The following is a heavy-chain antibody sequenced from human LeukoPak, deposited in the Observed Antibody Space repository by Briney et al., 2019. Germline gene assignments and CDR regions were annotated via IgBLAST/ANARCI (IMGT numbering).Heavy chain of an antibody. Sequence: GGSLRLSCAASGFPVSSNYMSWVRQAPGKGLEWVSVIYSGGSTYYADSVKGRFTISRDNSKNTLYLQMNSLRAEDTAVYYCPRGVTAVYDYWGQGILVTVSS. D-gene: IGHD5/OR15-5a*01. CDR2: IYSGGST. CDR3: PRGVTAVYDY. V-gene: IGHV3-53*01. J-gene: IGHJ4*02. CDR1: GFPVSSNY.